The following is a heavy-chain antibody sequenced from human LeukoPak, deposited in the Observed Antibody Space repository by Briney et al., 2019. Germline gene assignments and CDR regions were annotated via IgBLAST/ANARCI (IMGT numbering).Heavy chain of an antibody. J-gene: IGHJ4*02. Sequence: ASVKVSCKVSGYTLTELSMHWVRQAPGKGLEWMGGFDPEDGETIYAQKFQGRVTMTEDTSTDTAYMELSSLRSEDTAVYYCATDNSSSSRAPLAYWGQGTLVTVSS. CDR1: GYTLTELS. CDR2: FDPEDGET. D-gene: IGHD6-6*01. CDR3: ATDNSSSSRAPLAY. V-gene: IGHV1-24*01.